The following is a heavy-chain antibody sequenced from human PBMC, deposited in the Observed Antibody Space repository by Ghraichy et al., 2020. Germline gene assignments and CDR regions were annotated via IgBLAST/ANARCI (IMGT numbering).Heavy chain of an antibody. CDR2: ITSSSRFI. J-gene: IGHJ6*02. CDR3: ARGSRVVRFYYYDGMDV. D-gene: IGHD4-23*01. Sequence: GGSLRLSCVGSGFTFGSYSMNWVRQSPGKGLEWVSYITSSSRFISYADSVKGRFTISRDNAQNSLSLQMSSLTDEDTAVYYCARGSRVVRFYYYDGMDVWGQGTTVTVSS. CDR1: GFTFGSYS. V-gene: IGHV3-48*02.